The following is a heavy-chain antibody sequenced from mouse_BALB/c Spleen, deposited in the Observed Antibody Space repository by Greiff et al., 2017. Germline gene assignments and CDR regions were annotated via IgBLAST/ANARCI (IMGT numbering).Heavy chain of an antibody. V-gene: IGHV3-6*02. CDR3: ASGGDDSWFAY. CDR1: GYSITSGYY. CDR2: ISYDGSN. Sequence: EVKLMESGPGLVKPSQSLSLTCSVTGYSITSGYYWNWIRQFPGNKLEWMGYISYDGSNNYNPSLKNRISITRDTSKNQFFLKLNSVTTEDTATYDCASGGDDSWFAYWGQGTLVTVSA. J-gene: IGHJ3*01. D-gene: IGHD2-2*01.